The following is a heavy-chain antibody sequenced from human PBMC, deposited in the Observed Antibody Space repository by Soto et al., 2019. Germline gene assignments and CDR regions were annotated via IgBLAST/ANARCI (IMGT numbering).Heavy chain of an antibody. D-gene: IGHD2-2*01. CDR3: ARDKDTVVVPQFDP. CDR1: GFTFSSYT. J-gene: IGHJ5*02. V-gene: IGHV3-21*01. Sequence: GGSLRLSCAASGFTFSSYTMNWVRQAPGKGLEWVSSISGSSTYIYYADSVKGRFTISRDNAKNSLYLDMTSLRAEDTAMYYWARDKDTVVVPQFDPWGQGTLVTVSS. CDR2: ISGSSTYI.